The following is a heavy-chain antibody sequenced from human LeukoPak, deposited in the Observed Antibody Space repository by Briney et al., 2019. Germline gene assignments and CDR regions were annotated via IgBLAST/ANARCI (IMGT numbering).Heavy chain of an antibody. Sequence: GGSLRLSCAASGFTFSTYDMSWVRQAPGKGLEWVSGVTTSGSSTYYADSVKGRFTISRDNSKNTLSLQMNSLRAEDTALYYCASARDPYFDFWRGFLGWGQGTLVTVSS. V-gene: IGHV3-23*01. D-gene: IGHD3-3*01. J-gene: IGHJ4*02. CDR2: VTTSGSST. CDR1: GFTFSTYD. CDR3: ASARDPYFDFWRGFLG.